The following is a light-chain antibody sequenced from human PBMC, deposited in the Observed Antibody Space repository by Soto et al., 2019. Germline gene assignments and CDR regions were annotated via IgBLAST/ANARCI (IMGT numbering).Light chain of an antibody. V-gene: IGKV3-20*01. Sequence: PGERATLSCRASQSVSSSYLAWYQQKPGQAPRLLIYGASSRATGIPDRFSGSGSGTDFTLTISRLEPEDFAVYYCQQYGSSPPSWTFGQGTKVEIK. CDR2: GAS. J-gene: IGKJ1*01. CDR1: QSVSSSY. CDR3: QQYGSSPPSWT.